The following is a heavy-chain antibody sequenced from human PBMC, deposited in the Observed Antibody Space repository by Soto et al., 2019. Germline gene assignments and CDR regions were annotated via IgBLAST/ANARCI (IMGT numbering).Heavy chain of an antibody. V-gene: IGHV1-18*01. D-gene: IGHD2-2*01. CDR2: ISAYNGNT. Sequence: QVPLVQSGAEVKKPGASVKVSCKASGYTFTSYGISWVRQAPGQGLEWMGWISAYNGNTNYAQKLQGRVTMTTDTSTSTAYMELRSLRSDDTAVYYCARAIGDCSSTSCPIFFDYWGQGTLVTVSS. CDR1: GYTFTSYG. J-gene: IGHJ4*02. CDR3: ARAIGDCSSTSCPIFFDY.